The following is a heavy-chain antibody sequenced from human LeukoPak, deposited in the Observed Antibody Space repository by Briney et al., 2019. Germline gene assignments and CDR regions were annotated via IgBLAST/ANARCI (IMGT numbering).Heavy chain of an antibody. CDR1: SYTFSTYG. Sequence: ASVKVSCKTSSYTFSTYGISWVRQAPGQGLEWMGWISGHDGDTNYAQKFQGRVTMTTETSTSTAYMELQSLISDDTAVYYCARDYGDYDLDYWGQGTLVTVSS. J-gene: IGHJ4*02. D-gene: IGHD4-17*01. V-gene: IGHV1-18*01. CDR3: ARDYGDYDLDY. CDR2: ISGHDGDT.